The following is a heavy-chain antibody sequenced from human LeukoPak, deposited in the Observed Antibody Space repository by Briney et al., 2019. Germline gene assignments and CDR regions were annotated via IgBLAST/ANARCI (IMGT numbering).Heavy chain of an antibody. D-gene: IGHD3-10*01. J-gene: IGHJ4*02. CDR3: VRGFSGVVADY. CDR1: SGSLSGYY. CDR2: IKDGGIT. Sequence: SETLSLTCAVYSGSLSGYYLSWIRQPPGKGLEWIGEIKDGGITNYNPSLKSRVTISSDTSKNQLSLRLTSATAADTAIYYCVRGFSGVVADYWGQGSLVTVSS. V-gene: IGHV4-34*01.